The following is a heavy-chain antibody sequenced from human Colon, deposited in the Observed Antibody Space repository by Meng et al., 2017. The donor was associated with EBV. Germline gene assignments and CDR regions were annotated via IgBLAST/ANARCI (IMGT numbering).Heavy chain of an antibody. D-gene: IGHD3-16*01. CDR2: INSNWNT. J-gene: IGHJ4*02. Sequence: QLQLQESGPGLGKPSETLSLTCIVPGDSVSDTNHFWGWVRQAPGKGLEWVGSINSNWNTYSNPSLTSRVTMSLDTSKNQFSLKLSSVTAADTAVYYCVRVRGDFDYWGQGTLVTVSS. CDR3: VRVRGDFDY. V-gene: IGHV4-39*07. CDR1: GDSVSDTNHF.